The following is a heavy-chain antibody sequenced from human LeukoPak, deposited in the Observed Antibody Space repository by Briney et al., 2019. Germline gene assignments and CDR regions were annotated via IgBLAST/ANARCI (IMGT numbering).Heavy chain of an antibody. D-gene: IGHD1-26*01. CDR1: GFTFSDYY. Sequence: GGSLRLSCAASGFTFSDYYMSWIRQAPGKVPEWVANIKQESGEIYYVDSVKGRFTISRDNAKNSLYLQMNSLRAEDTAVYYCARDKIVGPTRFDYWGQGILVTVSS. CDR2: IKQESGEI. V-gene: IGHV3-7*01. CDR3: ARDKIVGPTRFDY. J-gene: IGHJ4*02.